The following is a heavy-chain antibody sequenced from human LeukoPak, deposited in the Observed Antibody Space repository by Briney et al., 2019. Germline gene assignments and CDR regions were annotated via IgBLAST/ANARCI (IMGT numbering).Heavy chain of an antibody. CDR2: ISYDGSNK. Sequence: PGGSLRLSCAASGFTFSSYAMHWVRQAPGKGLEWVAVISYDGSNKYYADSVKGRFTISRDNSKNTLYLQMNSLRAEDTAVYYCARDPVGYYYGSGSYYNEGAFDIWGQGTMVTVSS. CDR1: GFTFSSYA. CDR3: ARDPVGYYYGSGSYYNEGAFDI. D-gene: IGHD3-10*01. J-gene: IGHJ3*02. V-gene: IGHV3-30-3*01.